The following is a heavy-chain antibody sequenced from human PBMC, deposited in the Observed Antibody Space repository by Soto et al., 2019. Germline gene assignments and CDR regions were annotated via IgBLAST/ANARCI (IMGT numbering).Heavy chain of an antibody. Sequence: GGSLRLSCAASGFTFSSYGMHWVRQAPGKGLEWVAVIWYDGSNKYYAVSVKSRITINPDTSKNQFSLQLNSVTPEDTAVYYCARSLDKAIFGVVTTSHYYYMDVWGKGTTVTVSS. CDR1: GFTFSSYG. V-gene: IGHV3-33*01. J-gene: IGHJ6*03. CDR3: ARSLDKAIFGVVTTSHYYYMDV. D-gene: IGHD3-3*01. CDR2: IWYDGSNK.